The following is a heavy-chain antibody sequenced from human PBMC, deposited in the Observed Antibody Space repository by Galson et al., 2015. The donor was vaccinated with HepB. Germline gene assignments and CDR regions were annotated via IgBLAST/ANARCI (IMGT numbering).Heavy chain of an antibody. J-gene: IGHJ6*02. D-gene: IGHD6-13*01. Sequence: SLRLSCAASGFTFSSYAMHWVRQAPGKGLEWVAVISYDGSNKYYADSVKGRFTISRDNSKNTLYLQMNSLRAEDTAVYYCARGGAAGSSYYYYGMDVWGQGTTVTVSS. V-gene: IGHV3-30*04. CDR2: ISYDGSNK. CDR3: ARGGAAGSSYYYYGMDV. CDR1: GFTFSSYA.